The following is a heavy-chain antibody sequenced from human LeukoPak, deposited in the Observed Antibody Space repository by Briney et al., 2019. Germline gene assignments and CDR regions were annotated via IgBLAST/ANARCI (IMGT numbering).Heavy chain of an antibody. CDR3: RRRLPWGGGDIYGMHV. CDR2: IYYSGST. J-gene: IGHJ6*02. V-gene: IGHV4-59*12. CDR1: AGSISSYY. Sequence: SETLSLTCTVSAGSISSYYWSWIRQPPGKGLEWIGYIYYSGSTNYNPSLKSRVTISVDTSKNQFSLKLSSVTDEDTAENCCRRRLPWGGGDIYGMHVCGQGTTVTVSS. D-gene: IGHD3-16*01.